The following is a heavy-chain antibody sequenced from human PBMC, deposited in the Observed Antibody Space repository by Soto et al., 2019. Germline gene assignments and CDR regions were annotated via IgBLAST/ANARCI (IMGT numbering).Heavy chain of an antibody. Sequence: EVQLLESGGGLVQPGGSLRLSCAASGFTFSSYAMTWVRQAPGKGQEWVSGISGSGGSTYYADSVKGRFTISRDNSKNTLYLQMNSLRAEDTAVYYCAKGVRSSSSYTQNDYWGQGTLVTVSS. V-gene: IGHV3-23*01. CDR2: ISGSGGST. D-gene: IGHD6-13*01. J-gene: IGHJ4*02. CDR1: GFTFSSYA. CDR3: AKGVRSSSSYTQNDY.